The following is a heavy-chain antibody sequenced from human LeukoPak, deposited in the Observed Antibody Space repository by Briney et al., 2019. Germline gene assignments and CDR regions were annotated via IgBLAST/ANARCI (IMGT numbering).Heavy chain of an antibody. CDR1: GFTFSSYE. CDR2: IGSSATAI. J-gene: IGHJ4*02. V-gene: IGHV3-48*03. D-gene: IGHD5-18*01. CDR3: ARGYRYGLDD. Sequence: PGGSLRLSCAASGFTFSSYEMNWVRQAPGKGLEWVSYIGSSATAIYCADSVKGRFTISRDSAKNSLYLQMNSLRGEDTAVYYCARGYRYGLDDWGQGTLVTVSS.